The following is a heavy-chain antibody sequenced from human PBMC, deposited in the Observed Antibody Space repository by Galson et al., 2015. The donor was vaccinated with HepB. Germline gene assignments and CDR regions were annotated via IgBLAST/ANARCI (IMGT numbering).Heavy chain of an antibody. CDR2: INPNSGGT. J-gene: IGHJ3*02. CDR3: AREGAGYYDSSVAFDI. D-gene: IGHD3-22*01. V-gene: IGHV1-2*02. Sequence: SLKVSCKASGYTFTGYYMHWVRQAPGQGLEWMGWINPNSGGTYYAQKFQGRVTMTRDTSISTAYKELSRLRTDDTAVYYCAREGAGYYDSSVAFDIWGQGTMVTVSS. CDR1: GYTFTGYY.